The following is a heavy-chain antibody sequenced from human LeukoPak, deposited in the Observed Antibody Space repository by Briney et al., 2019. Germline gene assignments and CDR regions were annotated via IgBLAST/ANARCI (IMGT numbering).Heavy chain of an antibody. V-gene: IGHV3-48*03. CDR1: GFTFSSYE. CDR3: AKDLLARPDY. D-gene: IGHD2/OR15-2a*01. J-gene: IGHJ4*02. Sequence: PGGSLRLSCAASGFTFSSYEMNWVRQAPGKGLEWVSSISSGAIIIYYADSVKGRFTISRDNSKNTLYLQMNSLRAEDTAVYYCAKDLLARPDYWGQGTLVTVSS. CDR2: ISSGAIII.